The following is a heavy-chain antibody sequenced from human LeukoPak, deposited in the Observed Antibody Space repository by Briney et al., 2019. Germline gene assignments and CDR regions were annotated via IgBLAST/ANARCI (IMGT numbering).Heavy chain of an antibody. CDR1: GFTFSQNA. CDR3: AKDLFRWAFDC. V-gene: IGHV3-23*01. CDR2: IGGSDDRT. J-gene: IGHJ4*02. Sequence: GGSLRLSCAASGFTFSQNAMSWVRQAPGKGLEWVSAIGGSDDRTDYADSVKGRFTISRDISKNTLYLQMNSLRAEDTAVYFCAKDLFRWAFDCWGQGTLVTVSS. D-gene: IGHD4-23*01.